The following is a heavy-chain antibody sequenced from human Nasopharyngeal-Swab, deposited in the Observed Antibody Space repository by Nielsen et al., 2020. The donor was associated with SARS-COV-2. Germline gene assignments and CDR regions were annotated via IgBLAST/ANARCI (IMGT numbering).Heavy chain of an antibody. CDR3: AKDLGPILKLDLYDH. D-gene: IGHD3/OR15-3a*01. V-gene: IGHV3-23*01. J-gene: IGHJ4*02. CDR1: GFTFSHYA. CDR2: MSGSSNT. Sequence: GESLKISCAVSGFTFSHYAMSWVRQAPGKGLEWVSTMSGSSNTYYADYVKGRFTISRDSSKNTLYLQMNSLRAEDTGVYYCAKDLGPILKLDLYDHWGQGTLVTVSS.